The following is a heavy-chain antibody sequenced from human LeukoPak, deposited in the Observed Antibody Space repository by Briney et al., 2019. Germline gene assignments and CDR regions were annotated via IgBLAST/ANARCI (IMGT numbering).Heavy chain of an antibody. Sequence: PSETLSLTCTVSGGSIISSDYHWGWVRQPPGKGLEWVATINPDGNKKGYVDSVKGRFTISRDDAENSLYLQMDSLRAEDAAVYYCARDSAYKKFDYWGQGTLVTVSS. CDR3: ARDSAYKKFDY. D-gene: IGHD2-21*01. V-gene: IGHV3-7*03. CDR2: INPDGNKK. J-gene: IGHJ4*02. CDR1: GGSIISSDY.